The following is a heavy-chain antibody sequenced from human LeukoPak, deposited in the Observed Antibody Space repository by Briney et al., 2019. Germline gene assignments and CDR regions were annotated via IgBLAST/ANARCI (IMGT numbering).Heavy chain of an antibody. Sequence: GGSLRLSCAASGFTFSDYDMHWVRQATGKGLEWVSAIGTAGDTYYTGSVKGRFTISRENAKNFLYLKMNSLRAGDTAVYYCARVAKERVGGVYYFDYWGQGTLVTVSS. V-gene: IGHV3-13*01. CDR3: ARVAKERVGGVYYFDY. D-gene: IGHD1-1*01. J-gene: IGHJ4*02. CDR2: IGTAGDT. CDR1: GFTFSDYD.